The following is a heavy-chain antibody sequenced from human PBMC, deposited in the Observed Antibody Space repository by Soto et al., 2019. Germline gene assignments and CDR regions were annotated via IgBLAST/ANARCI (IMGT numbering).Heavy chain of an antibody. D-gene: IGHD2-15*01. CDR3: TRDPVDSPVFDY. CDR2: IYSGGST. J-gene: IGHJ4*02. V-gene: IGHV3-66*01. Sequence: PGGSLRLSYAASGFTVSSNYMSWVRQAPWKGLEWVSVIYSGGSTYYADSVKGRFTISRDHSKNTLYLQMNSLRAEDTAVYYCTRDPVDSPVFDYWGKGTLVTVST. CDR1: GFTVSSNY.